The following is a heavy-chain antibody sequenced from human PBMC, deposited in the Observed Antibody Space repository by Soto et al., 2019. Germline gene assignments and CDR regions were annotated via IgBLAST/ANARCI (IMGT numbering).Heavy chain of an antibody. D-gene: IGHD6-6*01. CDR2: IYYSGRT. CDR3: ARLGGVAARTFDY. V-gene: IGHV4-59*01. CDR1: GGSISDFY. J-gene: IGHJ4*02. Sequence: SETLSLTCSVSGGSISDFYWSWIRQPPGKAMEWIGYIYYSGRTDYNPSLQSRVTISVDPSKTQFSLNLRSVNTADTAVYYCARLGGVAARTFDYWGQGTLVTVSS.